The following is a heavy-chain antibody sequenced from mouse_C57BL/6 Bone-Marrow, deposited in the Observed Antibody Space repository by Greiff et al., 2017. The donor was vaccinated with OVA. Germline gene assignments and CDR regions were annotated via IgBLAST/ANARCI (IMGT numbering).Heavy chain of an antibody. CDR3: ARDDEYDVGYFDY. D-gene: IGHD2-4*01. J-gene: IGHJ2*01. CDR1: GYTFTSYW. CDR2: IEPSDSET. Sequence: QVQLQQSGAELVRPGSSVKLSCTASGYTFTSYWMHWVKQRPIQGLEWIGNIEPSDSETHYNQKFTDKATLTVDKSSSTAYMQLSSLTSEDSAVYYCARDDEYDVGYFDYWGQGTTLTVSS. V-gene: IGHV1-52*01.